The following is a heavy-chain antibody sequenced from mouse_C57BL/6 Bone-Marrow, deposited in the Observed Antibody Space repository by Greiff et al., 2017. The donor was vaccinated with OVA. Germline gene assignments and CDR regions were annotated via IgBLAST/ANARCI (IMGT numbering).Heavy chain of an antibody. CDR1: GYTFTGYW. CDR3: ASDWYYGSSYRGYAMDY. V-gene: IGHV1-9*01. CDR2: ILPGSGST. Sequence: QVQLKESGAELMKPGASVKLSCKATGYTFTGYWIEWVKQRPGHGLEWIGEILPGSGSTNYNEKFKGKATFTADTSSNTAYLQLRSLTTEDSAIYYCASDWYYGSSYRGYAMDYWGQGTSVTVSS. D-gene: IGHD1-1*01. J-gene: IGHJ4*01.